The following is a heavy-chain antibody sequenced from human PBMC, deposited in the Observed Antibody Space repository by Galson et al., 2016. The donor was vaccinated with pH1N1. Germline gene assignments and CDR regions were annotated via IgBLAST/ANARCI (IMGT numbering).Heavy chain of an antibody. J-gene: IGHJ4*02. CDR2: IKQDGSEK. Sequence: LRLSCAASGFTFSSYWMSWVRQAPGKGLEWVANIKQDGSEKYYVDSVKGRFTISRDNAKNSLYLQMNSLRAEDTAVYYCARVAPEDYDFWSGYPVADYWGQGTLVTVSS. CDR3: ARVAPEDYDFWSGYPVADY. D-gene: IGHD3-3*01. CDR1: GFTFSSYW. V-gene: IGHV3-7*03.